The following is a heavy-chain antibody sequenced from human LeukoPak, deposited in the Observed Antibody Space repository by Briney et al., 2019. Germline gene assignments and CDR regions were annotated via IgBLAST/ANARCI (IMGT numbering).Heavy chain of an antibody. V-gene: IGHV3-21*01. J-gene: IGHJ6*02. CDR2: ISSSSSYI. D-gene: IGHD2-15*01. Sequence: GGSLRLSCAASGFTFSSYSMNWVRQAPGKGLEWVSSISSSSSYIYYADSVKGRFTISRDNAKNSLYLQMNSLRAEDTAVYYCARDLSQVVVVVAATPYNYYYYGMDVWGQGTTVTVSS. CDR3: ARDLSQVVVVVAATPYNYYYYGMDV. CDR1: GFTFSSYS.